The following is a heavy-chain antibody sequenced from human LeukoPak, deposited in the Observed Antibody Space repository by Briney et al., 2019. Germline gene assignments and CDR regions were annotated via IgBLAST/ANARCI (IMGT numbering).Heavy chain of an antibody. CDR2: IWYDGSNK. V-gene: IGHV3-33*01. D-gene: IGHD3-3*01. J-gene: IGHJ6*02. CDR3: ARGLRAYYYYGMDV. CDR1: GFTFGSYG. Sequence: GGSLRLSCAASGFTFGSYGMHWVRQAPGKGLEWVAVIWYDGSNKYYADSVKGRFTISRDNSKNTLYLQMNSLRAEDTAVYYCARGLRAYYYYGMDVWGQGTTVTVSS.